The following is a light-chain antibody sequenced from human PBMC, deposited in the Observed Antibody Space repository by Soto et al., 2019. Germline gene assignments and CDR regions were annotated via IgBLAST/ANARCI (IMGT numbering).Light chain of an antibody. Sequence: DIHFTQHPSSLSASLGDRVTITCRSSQSNPNSLNWYQQQPGKAPKLLIYAAASLHSGVPSRFSGSGSGTDFILPIISLVEEEVVTVYCQMDAIQTLTFGGGTKVDIK. CDR3: QMDAIQTLT. CDR2: AAA. J-gene: IGKJ4*01. V-gene: IGKV1-39*01. CDR1: QSNPNS.